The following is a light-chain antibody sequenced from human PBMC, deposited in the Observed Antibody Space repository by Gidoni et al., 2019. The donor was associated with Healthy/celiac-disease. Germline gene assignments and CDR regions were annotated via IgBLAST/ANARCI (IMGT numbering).Light chain of an antibody. CDR2: GAS. CDR1: QSVSRSY. J-gene: IGKJ1*01. Sequence: EIVLTQSPGTLSLSPGERATLSCRASQSVSRSYLAWYQQKPGQAPRLLIYGASSRATGIPDRFSGSGSGTDFTLTISRLEPEDFAVYYCQQYGSSSWTFVQGTKVEIK. V-gene: IGKV3-20*01. CDR3: QQYGSSSWT.